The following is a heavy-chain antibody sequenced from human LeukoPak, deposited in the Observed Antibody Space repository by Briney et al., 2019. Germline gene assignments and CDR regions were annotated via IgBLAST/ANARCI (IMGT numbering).Heavy chain of an antibody. CDR3: ARSADILTGYFDY. CDR2: IIPIFGTA. J-gene: IGHJ4*02. CDR1: GGTFSSYA. Sequence: SVKVSCKASGGTFSSYAISWVRQAPGQGLEWMGGIIPIFGTANYAQKFQGRVTITADKSTSTAYMELSSLRSEDTAVYYCARSADILTGYFDYWGQGTLVTVSS. V-gene: IGHV1-69*06. D-gene: IGHD3-9*01.